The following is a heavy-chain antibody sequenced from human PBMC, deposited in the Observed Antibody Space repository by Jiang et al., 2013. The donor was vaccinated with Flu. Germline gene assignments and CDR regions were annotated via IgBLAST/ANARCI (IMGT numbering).Heavy chain of an antibody. V-gene: IGHV2-5*01. Sequence: KPTQTLTLTCAFSGFSLSTSGVGVGWIRQPPGKALEWLALIYWNDDKRYSPSLKSRLTITKDTSKNQVVLTMTNMDPVDTATYYCAHRGYSGSYRAEYFQHWGQGTLVTVSS. CDR2: IYWNDDK. J-gene: IGHJ1*01. CDR3: AHRGYSGSYRAEYFQH. CDR1: GFSLSTSGVG. D-gene: IGHD1-26*01.